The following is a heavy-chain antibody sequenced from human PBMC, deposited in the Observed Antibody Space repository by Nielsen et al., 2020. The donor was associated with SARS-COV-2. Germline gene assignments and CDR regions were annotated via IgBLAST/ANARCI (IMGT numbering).Heavy chain of an antibody. CDR3: ASLPTGSGYLDDY. V-gene: IGHV3-11*03. J-gene: IGHJ4*02. CDR2: ISSSSSYT. CDR1: GFTFSDYY. D-gene: IGHD3-22*01. Sequence: GGSLRLSCAASGFTFSDYYMSWIRQAPGKGLEWVSYISSSSSYTNYADSVKGRFTISRDNAKNSLYLQMNSLRAEDTAVYYCASLPTGSGYLDDYWGQGTLVTVFS.